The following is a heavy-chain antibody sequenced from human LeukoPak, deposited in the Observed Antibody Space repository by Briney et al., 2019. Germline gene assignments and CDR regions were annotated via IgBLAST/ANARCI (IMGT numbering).Heavy chain of an antibody. CDR3: ARERSHYDSSGDDNY. CDR1: GGSISSYY. D-gene: IGHD3-22*01. Sequence: SETLSLTCTVSGGSISSYYWSWIRQPAGKGLEWIGRIYTSGSTNYNPSLKSRVTMSVDTSKNQFSLKLSSVTAADTAVYYCARERSHYDSSGDDNYWGQGTLVTVSS. CDR2: IYTSGST. V-gene: IGHV4-4*07. J-gene: IGHJ4*02.